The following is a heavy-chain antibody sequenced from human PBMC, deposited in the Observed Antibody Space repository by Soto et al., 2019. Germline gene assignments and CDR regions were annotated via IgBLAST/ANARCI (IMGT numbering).Heavy chain of an antibody. CDR1: GGSLSDYF. Sequence: SETLSLTCVVSGGSLSDYFWSWIRQPPGMALEWIGEINHLGSINYNPSLKSRVTMSVDTSKNQFSLTLNSVTAADTATYYRARGGISHWAYFYYMDVWDRGTTVTVAS. J-gene: IGHJ6*03. D-gene: IGHD2-21*01. V-gene: IGHV4-34*01. CDR3: ARGGISHWAYFYYMDV. CDR2: INHLGSI.